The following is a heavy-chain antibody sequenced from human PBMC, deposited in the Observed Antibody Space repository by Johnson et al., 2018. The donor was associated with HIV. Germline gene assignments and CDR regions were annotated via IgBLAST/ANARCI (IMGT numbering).Heavy chain of an antibody. D-gene: IGHD5-12*01. CDR2: IKEDGSED. CDR3: ARGGYDAFDI. CDR1: GFTFSNYW. V-gene: IGHV3-7*04. J-gene: IGHJ3*02. Sequence: VQLVESGGGLVQPGGSLRLSCAASGFTFSNYWMSWVRLAPGKGLEWLANIKEDGSEDYYVDSLKGRFTISRENAKNSLYLQMNSLRAGDTAVYYCARGGYDAFDIWGQGTMVTVSS.